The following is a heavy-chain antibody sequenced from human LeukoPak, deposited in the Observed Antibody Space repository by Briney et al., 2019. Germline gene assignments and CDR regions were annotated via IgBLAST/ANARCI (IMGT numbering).Heavy chain of an antibody. D-gene: IGHD1-7*01. J-gene: IGHJ5*02. CDR1: RFTFSSYG. Sequence: GGSLRLSCAASRFTFSSYGMHWVRQAPGKGLEWVAFIRYDGSNKYYAASVKGRFTISRDNSKNTLYLQMNSLRAEDTAVYYCAKQGKTRNWNYYQAKPVPWGQGTLVTVSS. CDR3: AKQGKTRNWNYYQAKPVP. CDR2: IRYDGSNK. V-gene: IGHV3-30*02.